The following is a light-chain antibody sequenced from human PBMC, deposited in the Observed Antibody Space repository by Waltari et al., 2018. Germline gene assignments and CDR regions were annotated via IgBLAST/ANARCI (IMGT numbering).Light chain of an antibody. Sequence: EIVLTQSPGTLALSPGERATHSYRASQSVGRALAWYQQKPGQAPRLLIYDASSRATGISDKFSGSGSGTDFSLTISRVEPEDFAVYFCQMYVRLPVTFGQGTKVEVK. CDR3: QMYVRLPVT. CDR2: DAS. V-gene: IGKV3-20*01. CDR1: QSVGRA. J-gene: IGKJ1*01.